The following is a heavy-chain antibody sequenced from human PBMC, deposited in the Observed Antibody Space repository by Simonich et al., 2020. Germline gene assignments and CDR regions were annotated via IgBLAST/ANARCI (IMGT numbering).Heavy chain of an antibody. V-gene: IGHV1-69*09. Sequence: QVQLVQSGAEVKKPGSSVKVSCKASGGTFSSYAISWVRQTPVQGLEWRGGIIPILGIANNAQKCQGRGTITADKSTSTAYMELSSLRSEDTAVYYCARTNTMRELDTMVRGVDYFDYWGQGTLVTVSS. D-gene: IGHD3-10*01. CDR2: IIPILGIA. CDR3: ARTNTMRELDTMVRGVDYFDY. J-gene: IGHJ4*02. CDR1: GGTFSSYA.